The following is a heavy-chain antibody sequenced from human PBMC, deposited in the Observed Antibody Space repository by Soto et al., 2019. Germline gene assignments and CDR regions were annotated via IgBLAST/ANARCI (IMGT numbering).Heavy chain of an antibody. D-gene: IGHD2-15*01. Sequence: SETLCLTCTVSGDSISSCYWTWIRQPPGKGLEWIGEIFSSGSTNYNPSLKSRVTISVDTSKNQFSLKLSSVTAADTAVYYCARLGLGSCSGGSCYEDAFDIWGQGTMVTVSS. J-gene: IGHJ3*02. CDR3: ARLGLGSCSGGSCYEDAFDI. CDR1: GDSISSCY. CDR2: IFSSGST. V-gene: IGHV4-59*12.